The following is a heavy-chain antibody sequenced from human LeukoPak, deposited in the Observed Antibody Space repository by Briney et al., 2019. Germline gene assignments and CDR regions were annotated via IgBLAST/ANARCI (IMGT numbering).Heavy chain of an antibody. CDR1: GLTFRNYA. V-gene: IGHV3-49*04. CDR3: TRVGVGPTYYFDY. Sequence: GGSLRLSCTTSGLTFRNYAMGWVRQAPGKGLEWVGFNGSTTYGGTTQSAAAVKGRFTISRDDSRSIAYLQMNSLKTEDTAFYYCTRVGVGPTYYFDYWGRGTLVTVSS. CDR2: NGSTTYGGTT. D-gene: IGHD1-26*01. J-gene: IGHJ4*02.